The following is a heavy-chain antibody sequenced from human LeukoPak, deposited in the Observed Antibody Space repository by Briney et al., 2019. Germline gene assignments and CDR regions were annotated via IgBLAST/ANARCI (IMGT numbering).Heavy chain of an antibody. J-gene: IGHJ3*02. CDR2: ISSSSSYI. Sequence: GGSLRLSCAASGFSFSSYEMNWVRQAPGKGLEWVSSISSSSSYIYYADSVKGRFTISRDNAKNSLYLQMNSLRAEDTAVYYCARDLGDGYNSLDAFDIWGQETMVTVSS. V-gene: IGHV3-21*01. CDR1: GFSFSSYE. D-gene: IGHD5-24*01. CDR3: ARDLGDGYNSLDAFDI.